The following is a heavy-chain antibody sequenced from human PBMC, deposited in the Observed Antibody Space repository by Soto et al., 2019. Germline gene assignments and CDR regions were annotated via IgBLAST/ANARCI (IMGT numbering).Heavy chain of an antibody. V-gene: IGHV1-46*01. CDR3: ARETGYGASYTFSMDV. CDR2: FNPASTGA. Sequence: QVQLVQSGAEVMEPGASVKVSCKASGYTFTSYYMHWLRQATGLGLEWVGFFNPASTGATHSQKFQGRVTMTKDTSASPAYLEWSSLSAEDTAIYYCARETGYGASYTFSMDVWGQGSKVTASS. CDR1: GYTFTSYY. D-gene: IGHD1-26*01. J-gene: IGHJ6*02.